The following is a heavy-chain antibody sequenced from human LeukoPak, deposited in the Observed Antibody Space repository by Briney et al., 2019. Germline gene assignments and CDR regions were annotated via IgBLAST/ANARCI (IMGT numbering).Heavy chain of an antibody. CDR2: IGTSASHI. CDR3: ATTLIVAVIGAFNV. V-gene: IGHV3-48*01. D-gene: IGHD3-22*01. CDR1: GFTFSDYA. Sequence: GGSLRLSCAASGFTFSDYAMSWVRQAPGKGLEWISYIGTSASHIYYAGSVESRFTISRDNAKNSLYLQMNGLRAEDTAVYFCATTLIVAVIGAFNVWGQGTMVTVSS. J-gene: IGHJ3*01.